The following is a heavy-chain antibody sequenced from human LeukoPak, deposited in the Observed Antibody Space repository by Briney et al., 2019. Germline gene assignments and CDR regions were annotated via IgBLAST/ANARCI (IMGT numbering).Heavy chain of an antibody. V-gene: IGHV3-23*01. Sequence: GGSLRLSCAASGFTFSSYAMSWVRQAPGKGLEWVSAISGSGGSTYYADSVKGRFTISRDNSKNTLYLQMNSLRAEDTAVYYCARQNYYDSSSSPFDYWGQGTLVTVSS. CDR2: ISGSGGST. CDR1: GFTFSSYA. CDR3: ARQNYYDSSSSPFDY. J-gene: IGHJ4*02. D-gene: IGHD3-22*01.